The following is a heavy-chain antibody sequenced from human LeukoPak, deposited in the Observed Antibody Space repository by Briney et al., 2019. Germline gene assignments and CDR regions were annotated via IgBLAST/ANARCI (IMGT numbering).Heavy chain of an antibody. V-gene: IGHV4-39*01. CDR3: ARHGSSWPNFDY. CDR1: GGSISSSSYY. D-gene: IGHD6-13*01. J-gene: IGHJ4*02. CDR2: IYYSGST. Sequence: SETLSLTCTVSGGSISSSSYYWGWIRQPPGKGLEWIGSIYYSGSTYYNPSLKSRVTISVDTSKNQFSLKLSSVTAADPAVYYWARHGSSWPNFDYWGQGTLVTVSS.